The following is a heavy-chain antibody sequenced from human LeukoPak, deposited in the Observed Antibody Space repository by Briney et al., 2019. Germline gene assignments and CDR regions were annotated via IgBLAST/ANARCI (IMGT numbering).Heavy chain of an antibody. Sequence: EASVKVSCKASGYTFTSYDINWVRQATGQGLAWMGWMNPNSGNTGYAQKFQGRVTMTRNTSISTAYMELSSLRSEDTAVYYCATLWGLGYCSGGSCFDYWGQGTLVTVSS. D-gene: IGHD2-15*01. CDR2: MNPNSGNT. CDR3: ATLWGLGYCSGGSCFDY. CDR1: GYTFTSYD. J-gene: IGHJ4*02. V-gene: IGHV1-8*01.